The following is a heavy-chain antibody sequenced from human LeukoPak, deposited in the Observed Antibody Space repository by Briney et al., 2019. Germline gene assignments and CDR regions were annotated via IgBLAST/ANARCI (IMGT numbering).Heavy chain of an antibody. CDR2: INPNSGAT. CDR3: APSPPTDFAYYFDY. D-gene: IGHD2-21*02. V-gene: IGHV1-2*02. CDR1: GYTXTAYY. J-gene: IGHJ4*02. Sequence: ASVKVSCKSSGYTXTAYYMHWVRQVPGQGLEWMGWINPNSGATKYAQKFQGRVTMTRDTSISTAYMELSRLRSDDTAVYYCAPSPPTDFAYYFDYWGQGTLVTVPS.